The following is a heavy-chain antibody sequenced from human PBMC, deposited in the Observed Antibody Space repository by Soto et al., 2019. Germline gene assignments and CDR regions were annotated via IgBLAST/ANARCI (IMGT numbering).Heavy chain of an antibody. D-gene: IGHD3-16*01. CDR1: GYNFMNHY. CDR2: INPTGGGR. CDR3: GRGDRGMDV. Sequence: QVQLVQSGAEVKKPGASVKVSCKASGYNFMNHYMHWVRQAPGQGLEWMGIINPTGGGRTYAQKFQDRVTRTTDTSTSTLYMELSSLRFEDTAVYYCGRGDRGMDVWGQGTTVTVSS. V-gene: IGHV1-46*01. J-gene: IGHJ6*02.